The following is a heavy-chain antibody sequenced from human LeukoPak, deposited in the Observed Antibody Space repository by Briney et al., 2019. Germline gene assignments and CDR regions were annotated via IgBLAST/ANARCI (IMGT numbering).Heavy chain of an antibody. J-gene: IGHJ4*02. CDR2: IYYSGST. V-gene: IGHV4-61*01. Sequence: SETLSLTCTVSGGSVSSGSYSWSWIRQPPGKGLEWIGYIYYSGSTNYNPSLKSQVTISVDTSKNQFSLKLSSVTAADTAVYYCARAGYSYDYGFDYWGQGTLVTVSS. D-gene: IGHD5-18*01. CDR3: ARAGYSYDYGFDY. CDR1: GGSVSSGSYS.